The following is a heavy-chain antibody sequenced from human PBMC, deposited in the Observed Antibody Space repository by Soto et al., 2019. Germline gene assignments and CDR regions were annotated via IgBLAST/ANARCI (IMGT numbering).Heavy chain of an antibody. Sequence: QVQLQQWGAGLLKPSETLSLTCAVYGGSFSGYYWSWIRQPPGKGLEWIGEINHSGSTNYNPSLKSRVTISVDTSKNQFSLKLSSVTAADTAVYYCATPGSSWYPPTFDYWGQGTLVTVSS. D-gene: IGHD6-13*01. CDR3: ATPGSSWYPPTFDY. V-gene: IGHV4-34*01. CDR2: INHSGST. CDR1: GGSFSGYY. J-gene: IGHJ4*02.